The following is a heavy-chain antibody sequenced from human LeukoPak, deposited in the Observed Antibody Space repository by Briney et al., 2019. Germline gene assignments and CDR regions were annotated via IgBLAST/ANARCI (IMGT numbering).Heavy chain of an antibody. V-gene: IGHV3-30*01. CDR1: GFTFNTYT. CDR3: ARGSRWLQLGPFDY. CDR2: LSYDGSNN. D-gene: IGHD5-24*01. Sequence: GGSLRLSCAASGFTFNTYTIHWVRQAPGKGLEWVAVLSYDGSNNYYADSVKGRFTISRDNSRTTVYLQMNSLRPEDTAVYYCARGSRWLQLGPFDYWGQGTLITVSS. J-gene: IGHJ4*02.